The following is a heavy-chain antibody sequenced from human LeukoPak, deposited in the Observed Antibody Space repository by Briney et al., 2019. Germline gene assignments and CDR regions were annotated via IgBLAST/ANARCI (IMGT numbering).Heavy chain of an antibody. D-gene: IGHD6-19*01. J-gene: IGHJ4*02. CDR1: GFTFSSNS. CDR3: ARRQWLVQGGDYFDY. CDR2: ISSSSSYI. V-gene: IGHV3-21*01. Sequence: PGGSLRLSCAASGFTFSSNSMNWVRQAPGKGLEWVSSISSSSSYIYYADSVKGRFTISRDNAKNSLYLQMNSLRAEDTAVYYCARRQWLVQGGDYFDYWGQGTLVTVSS.